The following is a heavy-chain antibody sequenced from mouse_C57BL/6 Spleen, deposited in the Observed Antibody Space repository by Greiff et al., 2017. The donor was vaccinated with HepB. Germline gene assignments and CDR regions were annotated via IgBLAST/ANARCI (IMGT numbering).Heavy chain of an antibody. CDR2: IDPEDGET. CDR3: ARGALNWSWFAY. Sequence: EVKLVESGAELVKPGASVKLSCTASGFNIKDYYMHWVKQRTEQGLEWIGRIDPEDGETKYAPKFQGKATITADTSSNTAYLQLSSLTSEDTAVYYCARGALNWSWFAYWGQGTLVTVSA. D-gene: IGHD4-1*01. J-gene: IGHJ3*01. V-gene: IGHV14-2*01. CDR1: GFNIKDYY.